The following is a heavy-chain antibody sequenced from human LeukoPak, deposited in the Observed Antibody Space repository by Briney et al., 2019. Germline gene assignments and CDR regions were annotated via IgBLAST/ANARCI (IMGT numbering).Heavy chain of an antibody. CDR1: GYTFTGCY. CDR3: ARAQTMAAAGTGPGDF. Sequence: ASVKVSCKSSGYTFTGCYMHWVRQAPGQGLEWMGWINPSSGGTNYAQKFQGRVTMTRDTSISTAYMELSSLGSDDTAVYSCARAQTMAAAGTGPGDFWGQGTLVTVSS. J-gene: IGHJ4*02. V-gene: IGHV1-2*02. CDR2: INPSSGGT. D-gene: IGHD6-13*01.